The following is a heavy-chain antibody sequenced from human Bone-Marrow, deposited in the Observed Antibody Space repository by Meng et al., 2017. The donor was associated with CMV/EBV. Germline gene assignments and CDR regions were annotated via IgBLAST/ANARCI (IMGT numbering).Heavy chain of an antibody. Sequence: SVKVSCKASGDTFSSYAISWVRQAPGQGLEWMGGIIPILGIADYAQKFQGRVTITADKSTSTAYMELSSLRSEDTDVYYCASGGYKVTYYLDDWGQGTLVTVSS. CDR2: IIPILGIA. CDR1: GDTFSSYA. V-gene: IGHV1-69*10. J-gene: IGHJ4*01. CDR3: ASGGYKVTYYLDD. D-gene: IGHD5-12*01.